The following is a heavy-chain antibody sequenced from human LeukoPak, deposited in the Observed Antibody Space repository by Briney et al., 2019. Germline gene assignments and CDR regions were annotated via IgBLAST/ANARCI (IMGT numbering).Heavy chain of an antibody. Sequence: RASLKVSCKASGYTFTGYYMHWVRQAPGKGLEWMGWINPNSGGTNYAQKVQGRVTMTRDTSISTAYMELSRLRSDDTAVYYWAGSQSSGWTGYWGQGTLVTVSS. J-gene: IGHJ4*02. D-gene: IGHD6-19*01. CDR2: INPNSGGT. CDR3: AGSQSSGWTGY. V-gene: IGHV1-2*02. CDR1: GYTFTGYY.